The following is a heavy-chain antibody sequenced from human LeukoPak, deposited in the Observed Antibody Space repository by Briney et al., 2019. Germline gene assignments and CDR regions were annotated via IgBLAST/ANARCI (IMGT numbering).Heavy chain of an antibody. J-gene: IGHJ4*02. CDR1: GFTFSNYW. D-gene: IGHD3-16*01. CDR2: IKHDGSEK. Sequence: PGGSLTLSCTGSGFTFSNYWMSWVRQAPGKGLEWVANIKHDGSEKYYVDSVKGRFTISRDNAKNSLYLQMNSLRVEDTSVYYCVQGGRDSWGEGTLVIVSS. CDR3: VQGGRDS. V-gene: IGHV3-7*01.